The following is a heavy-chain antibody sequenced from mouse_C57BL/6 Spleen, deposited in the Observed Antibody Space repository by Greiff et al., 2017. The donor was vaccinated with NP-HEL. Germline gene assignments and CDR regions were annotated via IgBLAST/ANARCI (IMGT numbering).Heavy chain of an antibody. D-gene: IGHD1-1*01. Sequence: VQLQQSGPGLVQPSQSLSITCTVSGFSLTSYGVHWVRQSPGKGLEWLGVIWRGGSTDYNAAFMSRLSITKDNSKSQVFFKMNSLQADDTAIYYCAPHYYGSSYVYFDVWGTGTTVTVSS. J-gene: IGHJ1*03. CDR1: GFSLTSYG. V-gene: IGHV2-5*01. CDR3: APHYYGSSYVYFDV. CDR2: IWRGGST.